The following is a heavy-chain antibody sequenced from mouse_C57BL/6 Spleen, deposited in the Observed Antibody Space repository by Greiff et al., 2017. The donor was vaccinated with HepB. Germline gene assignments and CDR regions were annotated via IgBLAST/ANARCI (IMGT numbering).Heavy chain of an antibody. CDR2: MRSKSSNYAT. CDR3: VRDYYGSSYGGVFAY. D-gene: IGHD1-1*01. Sequence: EVKLVESGGGLVQPKGSLKLSCAASGFTFNTYAMHWVRQAPGKGLEWVARMRSKSSNYATYYADSVKDSFTISRDDSQSMLYLQMNNLKTEDTAMYYCVRDYYGSSYGGVFAYWGQGTLVTVSA. J-gene: IGHJ3*01. V-gene: IGHV10-3*01. CDR1: GFTFNTYA.